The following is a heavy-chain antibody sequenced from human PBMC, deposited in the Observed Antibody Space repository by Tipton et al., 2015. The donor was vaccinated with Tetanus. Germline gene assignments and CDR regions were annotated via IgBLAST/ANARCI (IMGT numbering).Heavy chain of an antibody. CDR2: INHSGST. D-gene: IGHD4-17*01. Sequence: GLVKPSETLSLTCAVYGGSFSGYYWSWIRQPPGNGLEWVGEINHSGSTNYNPSLKSRVTISVDTSKNQFSLKLSFVTAADTAVYYCARGRRGDYGPYGGYFDYWGQGTLVTVSS. J-gene: IGHJ4*02. V-gene: IGHV4-34*01. CDR3: ARGRRGDYGPYGGYFDY. CDR1: GGSFSGYY.